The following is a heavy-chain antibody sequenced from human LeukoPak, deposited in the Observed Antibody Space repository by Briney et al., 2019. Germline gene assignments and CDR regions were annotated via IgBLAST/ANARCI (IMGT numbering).Heavy chain of an antibody. CDR2: ISGDGGST. J-gene: IGHJ5*02. Sequence: PGGSLRLSCAASGFTFDDYAMHWVRQAPEKGLEWVSLISGDGGSTYYADSVKGRFTISRDNSKNSLYLQTNSLRTEDTALYYCAKDGDGYNLGDNWFDPWGQGTLVTVSS. CDR3: AKDGDGYNLGDNWFDP. CDR1: GFTFDDYA. V-gene: IGHV3-43*02. D-gene: IGHD5-24*01.